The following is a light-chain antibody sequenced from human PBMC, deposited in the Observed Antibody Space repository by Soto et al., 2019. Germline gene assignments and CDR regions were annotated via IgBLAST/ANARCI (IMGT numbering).Light chain of an antibody. J-gene: IGKJ1*01. CDR1: QSISSW. Sequence: DIQMTQIPSTLPASVGDRVTITCRASQSISSWLAWYQQKPGKAPKLLIYDASSLESGVPSRFSGSGSGTEFTLTISSLQPDDFATYYCQQYNSYSAWTFGQGTKVDIK. CDR2: DAS. CDR3: QQYNSYSAWT. V-gene: IGKV1-5*01.